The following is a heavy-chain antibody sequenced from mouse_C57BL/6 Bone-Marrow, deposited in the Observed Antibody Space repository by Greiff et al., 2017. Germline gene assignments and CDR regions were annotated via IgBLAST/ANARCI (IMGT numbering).Heavy chain of an antibody. V-gene: IGHV5S21*01. J-gene: IGHJ4*01. CDR1: GFTFSSYA. Sequence: EVKLVESGEGLVKPGGSLKLSCAASGFTFSSYAMSWVRQTPEKRLEWVAYISSGGDYIYYADTVKGRITISRDNARNTLYLQMSSLKSEDTAMYYCTRGGDYSVMDYWGQGTSVTVSS. CDR3: TRGGDYSVMDY. CDR2: ISSGGDYI.